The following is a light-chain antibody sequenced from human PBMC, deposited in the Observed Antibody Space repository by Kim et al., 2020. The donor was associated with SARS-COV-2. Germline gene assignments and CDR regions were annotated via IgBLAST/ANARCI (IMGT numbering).Light chain of an antibody. CDR2: AAS. Sequence: ASTGDRVTITCRASQVISSYLAWYQQKPGKAPKLLIYAASTLQSGVPSRFSGSGSGTDFTLTISCLQSEDFATYYCQQYYSYPITFGQGTRLEIK. CDR1: QVISSY. J-gene: IGKJ5*01. CDR3: QQYYSYPIT. V-gene: IGKV1-8*01.